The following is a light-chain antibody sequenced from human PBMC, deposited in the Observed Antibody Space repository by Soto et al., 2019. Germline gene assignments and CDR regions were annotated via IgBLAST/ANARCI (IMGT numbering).Light chain of an antibody. CDR1: SSDVGGYNY. J-gene: IGLJ1*01. CDR2: DVS. CDR3: SSYTSRSTLGV. V-gene: IGLV2-14*01. Sequence: QSALTQPASVSGSPGQSITISCTGTSSDVGGYNYVSWYQQHPGKAPKLMIYDVSNRPSGVSNRFSGSKSGNTASLTRSGLQAEDEADYYCSSYTSRSTLGVFGTGTKVTVL.